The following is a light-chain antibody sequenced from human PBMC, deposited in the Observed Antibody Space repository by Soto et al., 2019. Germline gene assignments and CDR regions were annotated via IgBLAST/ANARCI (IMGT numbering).Light chain of an antibody. Sequence: QSALTQPASVSGSPGQSITISCTGTSSDVGSYNLVSWYQQHPGKAPKLMIYEGSKRPSGVSNRFSGSKSGNTASLTISGLQAEDEADYYCCSYAGSSTFPVFGTGTKLPVL. CDR3: CSYAGSSTFPV. CDR1: SSDVGSYNL. CDR2: EGS. J-gene: IGLJ1*01. V-gene: IGLV2-23*03.